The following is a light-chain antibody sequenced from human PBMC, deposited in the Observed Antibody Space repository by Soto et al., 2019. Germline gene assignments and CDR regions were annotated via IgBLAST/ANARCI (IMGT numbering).Light chain of an antibody. CDR2: EIN. CDR1: SSNIGNNY. J-gene: IGLJ3*02. V-gene: IGLV1-51*02. CDR3: GTWDSSLSAWV. Sequence: QSVLTQPPSVSAAPGQKVTISCSGSSSNIGNNYVSWYQQLPGTAPTLLISEINMRPSGVPDRFSGSKSGTSATLGITGLQTGDEADYYCGTWDSSLSAWVFGGGTKLTVL.